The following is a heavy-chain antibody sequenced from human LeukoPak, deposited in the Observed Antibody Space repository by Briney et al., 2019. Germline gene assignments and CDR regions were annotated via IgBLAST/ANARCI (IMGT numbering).Heavy chain of an antibody. CDR1: GFTFSSYS. CDR3: ARASTVTTAFGMNYGMDV. J-gene: IGHJ6*02. CDR2: ISSSSSYI. D-gene: IGHD4-17*01. V-gene: IGHV3-21*01. Sequence: GGSLRLSCAASGFTFSSYSMNWVRQAPGKGLEWVSSISSSSSYIYYADSVKGRFTISRDNAKNSLYLQMNSLRAEDTAVYYCARASTVTTAFGMNYGMDVWGQGTTVTVSS.